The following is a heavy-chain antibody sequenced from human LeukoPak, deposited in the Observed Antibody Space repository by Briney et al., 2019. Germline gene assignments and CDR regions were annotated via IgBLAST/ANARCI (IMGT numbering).Heavy chain of an antibody. CDR2: ISGSGGST. J-gene: IGHJ4*02. D-gene: IGHD3-10*01. CDR3: ARVGGH. Sequence: RGSLRLSCAASGFTFDDYTMHWVRQAPGKGLEWVSAISGSGGSTYYADSVKGRFTISRDNSKNTLYLQMNSLRVEDTAVYYCARVGGHWGQGTLVTVSS. V-gene: IGHV3-23*01. CDR1: GFTFDDYT.